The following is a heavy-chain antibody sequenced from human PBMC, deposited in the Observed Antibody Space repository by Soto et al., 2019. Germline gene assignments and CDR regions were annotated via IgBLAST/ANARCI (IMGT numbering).Heavy chain of an antibody. CDR1: GGSFSGYS. D-gene: IGHD2-2*01. V-gene: IGHV4-30-2*01. CDR3: ARVPDR. Sequence: PSETLSLTCAVYGGSFSGYSWSWIRQPPGKGLEWIGYIYHSGSTYYNPSLKSRVTISVDWSKNQFSLKLSSVTAADTAVYYCARVPDRWGQGTLVTVSS. CDR2: IYHSGST. J-gene: IGHJ5*02.